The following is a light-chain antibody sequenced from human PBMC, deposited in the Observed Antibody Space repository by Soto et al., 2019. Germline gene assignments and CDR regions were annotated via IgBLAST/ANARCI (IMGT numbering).Light chain of an antibody. CDR1: QSISSY. CDR2: AAS. CDR3: EHSYSTPIA. J-gene: IGKJ5*01. V-gene: IGKV1-39*01. Sequence: DIQMTQSPSSLSASVGDRVTITCRASQSISSYLNWYQQKPGKAPKLLIYAASSLQSGVPSRFSGSGSGADFTLTISSLHPDDFATYYCEHSYSTPIAFGQGTRLEIK.